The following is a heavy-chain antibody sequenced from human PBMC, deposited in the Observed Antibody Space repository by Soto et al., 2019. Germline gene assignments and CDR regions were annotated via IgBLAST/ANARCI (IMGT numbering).Heavy chain of an antibody. J-gene: IGHJ4*02. Sequence: PSETLSLTCTVSGGSISSGGYYWSWIRQHPGKGLEWIGYIYYSGSTYYNPSLKSRVTISVDTSKNQFSLKLSSVTAADTAVYYCARGPRLAYYYFDYWGQGTLVTVSS. CDR3: ARGPRLAYYYFDY. CDR2: IYYSGST. CDR1: GGSISSGGYY. V-gene: IGHV4-31*03. D-gene: IGHD2-21*01.